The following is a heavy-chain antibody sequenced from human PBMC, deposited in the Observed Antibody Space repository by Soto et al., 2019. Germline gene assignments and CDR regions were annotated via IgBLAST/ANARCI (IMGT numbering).Heavy chain of an antibody. V-gene: IGHV3-23*01. CDR2: ISASGDNS. CDR1: GFTFSTYA. Sequence: EVQLLESGGGLVQHGGSPRLSCAASGFTFSTYAMSWVRQAPGKGLEWVLGISASGDNSYYADSVKGRFSISRDNSKGILYLQMNNLRAEDTAVYYCADGGEWSFNFVYWGQGTLVTVSS. D-gene: IGHD3-3*01. J-gene: IGHJ4*02. CDR3: ADGGEWSFNFVY.